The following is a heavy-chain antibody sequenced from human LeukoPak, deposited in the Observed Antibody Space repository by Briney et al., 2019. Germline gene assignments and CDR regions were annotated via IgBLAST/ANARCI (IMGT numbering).Heavy chain of an antibody. CDR2: IYYSGST. Sequence: SETLSLTWTVSGGSISSSSYYWGWIRQPPGKGLEWIGSIYYSGSTNYNPSLKSRVTISVDTSKNQFSLKLRSVTAADTAVYYCATLTGYSSESWFDPWGQGTLVTVSS. D-gene: IGHD3-9*01. J-gene: IGHJ5*02. V-gene: IGHV4-39*07. CDR3: ATLTGYSSESWFDP. CDR1: GGSISSSSYY.